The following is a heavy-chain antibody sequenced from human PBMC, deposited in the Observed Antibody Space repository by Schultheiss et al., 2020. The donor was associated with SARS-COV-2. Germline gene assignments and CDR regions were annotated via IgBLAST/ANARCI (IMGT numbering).Heavy chain of an antibody. J-gene: IGHJ5*02. Sequence: GGSLRLSCAASGFTFSSYGMHWVRQAPGKGLEWVAVISYDGSNKYYADSVKGRFTISRDNSKNTLYLQMNSLRAEDTAVYYCAGEVGATPWGQGTLVTVSS. CDR1: GFTFSSYG. V-gene: IGHV3-33*05. CDR2: ISYDGSNK. CDR3: AGEVGATP. D-gene: IGHD1-26*01.